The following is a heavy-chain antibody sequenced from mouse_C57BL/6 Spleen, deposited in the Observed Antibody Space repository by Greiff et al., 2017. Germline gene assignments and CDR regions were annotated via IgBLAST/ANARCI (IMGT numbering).Heavy chain of an antibody. CDR2: IDPSDSYT. Sequence: VQLQQPGAELVMPGASVKLSCKASGYTFTSYWMHWVKQRPGQGLEWIGEIDPSDSYTNYNQEFKGKSTLTVDKSSSTAYMLLSSRTSEDAAVYYCGRYLYYGYFDYWGQGTTLTVSS. J-gene: IGHJ2*01. V-gene: IGHV1-69*01. D-gene: IGHD1-1*01. CDR1: GYTFTSYW. CDR3: GRYLYYGYFDY.